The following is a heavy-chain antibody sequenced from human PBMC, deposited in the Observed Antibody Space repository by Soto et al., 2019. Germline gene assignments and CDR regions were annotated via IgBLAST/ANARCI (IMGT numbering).Heavy chain of an antibody. CDR1: GFTVSSNY. CDR3: ATAKLLLPWLFDY. J-gene: IGHJ4*02. CDR2: IYSGGST. D-gene: IGHD2-15*01. V-gene: IGHV3-66*01. Sequence: PGGSLRLSCAASGFTVSSNYMTWVRQAPGKGLEWVSVIYSGGSTNYADSVKGRFTISRDDSKNTLFLQMNSLRADDTAVYYCATAKLLLPWLFDYWGQGTLVTVSS.